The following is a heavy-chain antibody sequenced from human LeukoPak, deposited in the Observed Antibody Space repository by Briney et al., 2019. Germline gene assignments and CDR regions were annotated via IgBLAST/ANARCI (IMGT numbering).Heavy chain of an antibody. CDR1: GGSISSSSYY. J-gene: IGHJ3*02. V-gene: IGHV4-39*01. Sequence: PSETLSLTCTVSGGSISSSSYYWGWIRQPSGKGLEWIGSIYYSGSTYYNPSLKSRVTISVDTSKNQFSLKLSSVTAADTAVYYCVIRGHAFDIWGQGTMVTVSS. CDR2: IYYSGST. CDR3: VIRGHAFDI. D-gene: IGHD3-10*01.